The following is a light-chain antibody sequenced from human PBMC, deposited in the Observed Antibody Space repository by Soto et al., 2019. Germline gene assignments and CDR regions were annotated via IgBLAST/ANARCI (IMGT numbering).Light chain of an antibody. J-gene: IGKJ1*01. CDR3: QQYKSYPWT. Sequence: VMTQSPATLSVSPGERATLSCRASQSVSSNLAWYQQKPGQAPRLLIYGASTRATGIPARFSGSGSGTEFTLTISSLQPEDFATYYCQQYKSYPWTFGQGTKVDI. CDR1: QSVSSN. V-gene: IGKV3-15*01. CDR2: GAS.